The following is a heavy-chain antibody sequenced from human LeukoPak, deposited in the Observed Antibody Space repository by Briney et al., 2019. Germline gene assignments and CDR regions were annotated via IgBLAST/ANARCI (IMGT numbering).Heavy chain of an antibody. Sequence: PGGSLRLSCAASGITFTSSSMTWVRQAPGKGLEWVSSISSSSSYIYFADSLKGRFTISRDNAKNPLYLQMNSLRAEDTAVYYCARADTTGGYYFDYWGQGTLVTVSS. CDR2: ISSSSSYI. CDR1: GITFTSSS. V-gene: IGHV3-21*01. D-gene: IGHD4-17*01. CDR3: ARADTTGGYYFDY. J-gene: IGHJ4*02.